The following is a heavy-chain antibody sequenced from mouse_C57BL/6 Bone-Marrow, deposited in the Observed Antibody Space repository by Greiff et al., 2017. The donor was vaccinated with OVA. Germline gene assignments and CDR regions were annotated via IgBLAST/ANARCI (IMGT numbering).Heavy chain of an antibody. Sequence: EVQVVESGGDLVKPGGSLKLSCAASGFTFSSYGMSWVRQTPDKRLEWVATISSGGSYTYYPDSVKGRFTISRDNAKNTLYLQMSSLKSEDTAMYYCARRGVVAFDYCGQGTTLTVSS. CDR3: ARRGVVAFDY. CDR1: GFTFSSYG. V-gene: IGHV5-6*01. J-gene: IGHJ2*01. CDR2: ISSGGSYT. D-gene: IGHD1-1*01.